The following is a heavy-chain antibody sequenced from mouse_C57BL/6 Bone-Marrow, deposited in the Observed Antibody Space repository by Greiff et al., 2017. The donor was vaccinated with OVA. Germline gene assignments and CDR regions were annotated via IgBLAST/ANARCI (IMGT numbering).Heavy chain of an antibody. CDR1: GYTFTAYE. V-gene: IGHV1-15*01. Sequence: VQLQQSGAELVRPGASVTLSCKASGYTFTAYEMHWVKQTPVHGLEWIGAIDPETGGTAYNQKFKGKAILTADKASSTAYMELRSLTSEDSAVYYCTRGYSNYYAMDYGGQGTAVTVSS. J-gene: IGHJ4*01. CDR3: TRGYSNYYAMDY. CDR2: IDPETGGT. D-gene: IGHD2-5*01.